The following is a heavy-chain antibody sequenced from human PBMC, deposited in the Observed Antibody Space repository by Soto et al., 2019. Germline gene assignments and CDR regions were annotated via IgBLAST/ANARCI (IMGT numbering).Heavy chain of an antibody. CDR1: GGTFRSYA. D-gene: IGHD2-2*01. V-gene: IGHV1-69*13. J-gene: IGHJ5*02. Sequence: SVKVSFKAYGGTFRSYASSWVGQAPGQGLEWMGGIIPIFGTANYAQKFQGRVTITADESTSTAYMELSSLRSEDTAVYYCARCGSTSWKKPTWFDPWGQGTLVTVSS. CDR2: IIPIFGTA. CDR3: ARCGSTSWKKPTWFDP.